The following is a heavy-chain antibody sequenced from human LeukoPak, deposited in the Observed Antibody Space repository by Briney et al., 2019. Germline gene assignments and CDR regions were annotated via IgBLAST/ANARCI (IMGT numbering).Heavy chain of an antibody. CDR3: ARDRYYDYDKEFDA. D-gene: IGHD3-22*01. CDR2: INPNSGGR. J-gene: IGHJ5*02. V-gene: IGHV1-2*02. Sequence: ASVTVSCKASGYTFTSYGISWVRQAPGQGLEWMGWINPNSGGRNYAQRFQGRVTMTRDTSISKAYMELSRLRSDDTAVYYCARDRYYDYDKEFDAWGQGTLVTVSS. CDR1: GYTFTSYG.